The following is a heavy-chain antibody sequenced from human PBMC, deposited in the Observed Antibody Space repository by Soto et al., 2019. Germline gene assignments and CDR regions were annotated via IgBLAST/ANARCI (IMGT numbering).Heavy chain of an antibody. J-gene: IGHJ4*02. CDR3: ATVSGTYYDSSGYFDY. Sequence: GASVKVSCKVSGYTLTELSMHWVRQAPGKGLEWMGGFDPEDGETIYAQKFQGRVTITEDTSTDTAYMELSSLRFEDTAVYYCATVSGTYYDSSGYFDYWGQGTLVTVSS. CDR1: GYTLTELS. CDR2: FDPEDGET. V-gene: IGHV1-24*01. D-gene: IGHD3-22*01.